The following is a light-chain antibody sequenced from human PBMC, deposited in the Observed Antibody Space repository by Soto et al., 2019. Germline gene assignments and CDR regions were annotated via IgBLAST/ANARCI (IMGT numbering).Light chain of an antibody. V-gene: IGLV2-14*01. Sequence: SVLTQPASVSGCPGQSITISCTGSSSDVGDYKYVSWYQQHPGKAPKLMIYEVSNRPSGVSHRFSGSKSGDTASLTISGLQAEDEADYYCSSYTSNKNVFGTGTKVTVL. CDR1: SSDVGDYKY. J-gene: IGLJ1*01. CDR3: SSYTSNKNV. CDR2: EVS.